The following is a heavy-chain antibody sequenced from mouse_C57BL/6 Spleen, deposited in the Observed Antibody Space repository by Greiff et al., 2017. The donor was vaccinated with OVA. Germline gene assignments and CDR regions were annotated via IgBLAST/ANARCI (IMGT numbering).Heavy chain of an antibody. CDR1: GYAFSSSW. D-gene: IGHD2-5*01. V-gene: IGHV1-82*01. J-gene: IGHJ1*03. Sequence: VMLVESGPELVKPGASVKISCKASGYAFSSSWMNWVKQRPGKGLEWIGRIYPGDGDTNYNGKFKGKATLTADKSSSTAYMQLSSLTSEDSAVYFCARLVYYSNYFDVWGTGTTVTVSS. CDR3: ARLVYYSNYFDV. CDR2: IYPGDGDT.